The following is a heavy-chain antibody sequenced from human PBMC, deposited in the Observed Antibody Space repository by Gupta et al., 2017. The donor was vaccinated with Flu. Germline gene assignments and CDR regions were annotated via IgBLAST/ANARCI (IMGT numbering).Heavy chain of an antibody. V-gene: IGHV1-2*02. CDR2: INPNGGGT. Sequence: SGYTFTGHYIHWVRRAPGQGLEWVGWINPNGGGTKFAQGFQGRVTMTADTSTASVYMELNRLRSDDTAVYYCARDRWENWNFFDYWGQGSLVTVSS. CDR3: ARDRWENWNFFDY. CDR1: GYTFTGHY. D-gene: IGHD1-26*01. J-gene: IGHJ4*02.